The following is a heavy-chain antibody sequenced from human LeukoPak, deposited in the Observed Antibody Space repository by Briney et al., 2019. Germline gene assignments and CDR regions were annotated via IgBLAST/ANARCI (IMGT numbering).Heavy chain of an antibody. Sequence: SETLSLTCTVSGVSISSYYWSWIRQPPGKGLEWIWDIYYSGSTNYDPSLKSRVTISVDTSKNQFSLKLSSVTAADTAVYYCARPSGYYYYGMDVWGQGTTVTVSS. CDR2: IYYSGST. CDR3: ARPSGYYYYGMDV. V-gene: IGHV4-59*08. J-gene: IGHJ6*02. D-gene: IGHD3-10*01. CDR1: GVSISSYY.